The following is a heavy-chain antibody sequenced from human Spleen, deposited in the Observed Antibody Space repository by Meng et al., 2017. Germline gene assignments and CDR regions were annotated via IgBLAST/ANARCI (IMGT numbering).Heavy chain of an antibody. Sequence: GESLKISCAASGFTFSNAWMSWVRQAPGKGLEWVGRIKSIPDGGTTDYAAPVKGRFTISRDDSKNTLYMQVNSLKTEDTAVYYCITDAATVAPQYYYGMDAWGQGTTVTVSS. J-gene: IGHJ6*01. CDR1: GFTFSNAW. D-gene: IGHD4-23*01. CDR3: ITDAATVAPQYYYGMDA. V-gene: IGHV3-15*01. CDR2: IKSIPDGGTT.